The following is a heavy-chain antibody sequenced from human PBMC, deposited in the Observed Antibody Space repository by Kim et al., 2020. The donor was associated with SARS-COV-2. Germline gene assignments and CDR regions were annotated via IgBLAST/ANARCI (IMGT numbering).Heavy chain of an antibody. V-gene: IGHV4-34*01. J-gene: IGHJ4*02. D-gene: IGHD2-8*01. CDR3: ARGLIYPFPFDY. CDR1: GGSFSGYY. CDR2: INHSGST. Sequence: SETLSLTCAVYGGSFSGYYWSWIRQPPGKGLEWIGEINHSGSTNYNPSLKSRVTISVDTSKNQFSLKLSSVTAADTAVYYCARGLIYPFPFDYWGQGTLVTVSS.